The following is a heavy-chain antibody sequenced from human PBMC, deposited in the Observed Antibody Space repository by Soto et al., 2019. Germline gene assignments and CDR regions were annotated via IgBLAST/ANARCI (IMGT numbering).Heavy chain of an antibody. D-gene: IGHD6-13*01. CDR2: ISGSGGST. J-gene: IGHJ4*02. CDR1: GFTFSSYA. V-gene: IGHV3-23*01. Sequence: EVQLLESGGGLVQPGGSLRLSCAASGFTFSSYAMSWVRQAPGKGLEWVSAISGSGGSTYYADSVKGRFTISRDNSKNTLYLQMNSLRADDTAVYYCAKDPGIAAAAILRYFDYWGQGTLVTVSS. CDR3: AKDPGIAAAAILRYFDY.